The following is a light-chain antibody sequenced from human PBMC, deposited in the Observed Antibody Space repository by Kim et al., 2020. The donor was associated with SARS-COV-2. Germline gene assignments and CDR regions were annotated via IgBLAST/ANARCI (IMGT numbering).Light chain of an antibody. J-gene: IGLJ3*02. Sequence: QPVLTQPSSLSASPGASASLTCTLRSGINVGTYSMFWYQQKPRSPPQYLLRYKSDSDKQQGSGVPSRFSGSKDASANAGILLISGLQSEDEADYYCMIWHSSAWVFGGGTQLTVL. CDR2: YKSDSDK. CDR3: MIWHSSAWV. CDR1: SGINVGTYS. V-gene: IGLV5-45*02.